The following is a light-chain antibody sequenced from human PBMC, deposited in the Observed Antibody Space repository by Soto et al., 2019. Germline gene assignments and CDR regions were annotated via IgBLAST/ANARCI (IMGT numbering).Light chain of an antibody. J-gene: IGKJ3*01. V-gene: IGKV1-39*01. CDR2: AAS. Sequence: DIQMTQSPSSLSASVGDRVTIPCRASQSISSYLNWYQQKPGKAPKLLIYAASSLQSGVPSRFSGSGAGTDFTRTIGSLQPADFATYYCHLSYSTPLFTFGPGTKVYIK. CDR1: QSISSY. CDR3: HLSYSTPLFT.